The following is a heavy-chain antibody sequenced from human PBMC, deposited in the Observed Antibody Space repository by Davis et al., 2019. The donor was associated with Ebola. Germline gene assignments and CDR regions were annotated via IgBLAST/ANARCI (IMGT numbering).Heavy chain of an antibody. Sequence: SETLSLTCAVFGGSISSGGYSWSWIRQPPGKGLEWIGYFFYSGSSYSNPSLKSRVTMSVDTSKNQFSLKLSSVTAADTAVYYCARASDIGVAYWGQGTLVTVSS. CDR1: GGSISSGGYS. D-gene: IGHD2-2*01. V-gene: IGHV4-30-4*07. CDR2: FFYSGSS. CDR3: ARASDIGVAY. J-gene: IGHJ4*02.